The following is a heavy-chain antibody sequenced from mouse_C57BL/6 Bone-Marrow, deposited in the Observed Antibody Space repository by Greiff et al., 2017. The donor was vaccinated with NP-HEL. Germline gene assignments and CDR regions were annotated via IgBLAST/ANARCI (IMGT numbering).Heavy chain of an antibody. D-gene: IGHD3-2*02. J-gene: IGHJ2*01. CDR1: GYTFTSYW. V-gene: IGHV1-55*01. CDR3: ARQLRSRPYYFDY. CDR2: IYPGSGST. Sequence: VQLQQPGAELVKPGASVKMSCKASGYTFTSYWITWVKQRPGQGLEWIGDIYPGSGSTNYNEKFKSKATLTVDTSSSTAYMQLSSLTSEDSAVYDCARQLRSRPYYFDYWGQGTTLTVSS.